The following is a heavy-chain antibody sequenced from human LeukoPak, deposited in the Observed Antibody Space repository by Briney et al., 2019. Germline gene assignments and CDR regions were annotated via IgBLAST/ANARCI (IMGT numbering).Heavy chain of an antibody. V-gene: IGHV4-38-2*02. CDR1: GYSISSGYY. CDR2: IYHSGST. CDR3: ASSFEGPYYMDV. J-gene: IGHJ6*03. Sequence: SETLSLTCTVSGYSISSGYYWGWIRQPPGKGLEWIGSIYHSGSTYYNPSLKSRVTISVDTSKNQFSLKLSSVTAADTAVYYCASSFEGPYYMDVWGTGTTVTVSS.